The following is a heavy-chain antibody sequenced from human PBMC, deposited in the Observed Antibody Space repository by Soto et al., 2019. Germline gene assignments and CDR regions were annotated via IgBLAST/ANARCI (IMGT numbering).Heavy chain of an antibody. J-gene: IGHJ6*02. CDR3: ARDSHDYYYDSSGYYLYYGMDV. Sequence: QVQLVESGGGLVKPGGSLRLSCAASGFTFSDYYMSWIRQAPGKGLEWVSYISSSGSTIYYADSVKGRFTISRDNAKNSLYLQMNSLRAEDTAVYYCARDSHDYYYDSSGYYLYYGMDVWGQGTTVTVSS. CDR2: ISSSGSTI. V-gene: IGHV3-11*01. D-gene: IGHD3-22*01. CDR1: GFTFSDYY.